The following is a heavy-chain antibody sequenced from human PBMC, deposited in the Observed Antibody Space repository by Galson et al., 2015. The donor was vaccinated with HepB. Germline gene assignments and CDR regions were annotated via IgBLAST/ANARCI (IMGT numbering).Heavy chain of an antibody. CDR3: ARDLHRLWTYGDPFDI. V-gene: IGHV3-7*03. CDR2: IKQDGSEK. CDR1: GFTFSSYC. Sequence: SLSLSCAASGFTFSSYCMSWVRQAPGKGLEWVANIKQDGSEKYYVDSVKGRFTISRDNAENSLYLQMSSLRAEDTAVYYCARDLHRLWTYGDPFDIWVQGTMFTVSS. J-gene: IGHJ3*02. D-gene: IGHD3/OR15-3a*01.